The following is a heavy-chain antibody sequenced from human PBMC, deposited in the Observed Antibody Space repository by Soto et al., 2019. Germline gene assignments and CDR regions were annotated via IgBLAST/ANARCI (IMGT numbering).Heavy chain of an antibody. V-gene: IGHV3-33*01. CDR1: GFTFSSYG. CDR3: ARDADTAMVYYFDY. D-gene: IGHD5-18*01. J-gene: IGHJ4*02. Sequence: GGSLRLSCAASGFTFSSYGMHWVRQAPGKGLEWVAVIWYDGGNKYYADSVKGRFTISRDNSKNTLYLQMNSLRAEDTAVYYCARDADTAMVYYFDYWGQGTLVTVSS. CDR2: IWYDGGNK.